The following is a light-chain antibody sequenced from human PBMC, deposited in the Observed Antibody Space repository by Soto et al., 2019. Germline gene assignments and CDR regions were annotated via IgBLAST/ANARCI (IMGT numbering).Light chain of an antibody. CDR3: LQYTQDDPGT. CDR2: YAS. J-gene: IGKJ1*01. Sequence: DIQMTQSPSSLSASVGDRVTLTCRASQDIRQYLAWYQQRPGKVPKLLIYYASTLQSGVPSRFSGSGSGTEFTLTISSRQPEDVVTYYCLQYTQDDPGTFGQGTKVEI. CDR1: QDIRQY. V-gene: IGKV1-27*01.